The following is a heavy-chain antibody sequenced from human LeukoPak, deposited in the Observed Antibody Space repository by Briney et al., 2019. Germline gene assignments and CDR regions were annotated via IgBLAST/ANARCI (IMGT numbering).Heavy chain of an antibody. CDR2: ISYVGSKK. V-gene: IGHV3-30-3*01. CDR3: ARGSLWLQLDY. D-gene: IGHD5-24*01. CDR1: GFTFSSYS. J-gene: IGHJ4*02. Sequence: GGSLSLSCAAYGFTFSSYSMHWVRQAPGRGLEWVAFISYVGSKKYYADSMKGRFTSSRDNSKNTLYLQMTSLRAEDTAVYYCARGSLWLQLDYWGQGTLVTVSS.